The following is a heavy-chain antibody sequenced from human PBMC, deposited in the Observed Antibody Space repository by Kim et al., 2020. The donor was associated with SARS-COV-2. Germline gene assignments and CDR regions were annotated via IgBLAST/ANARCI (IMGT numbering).Heavy chain of an antibody. Sequence: SETLSFTCPVSGGSISSYYWSWIRQPPGKGLEWIGYIYESVNTNYNPSLKSRVTISLNTSKNQFSLKLSSVTAADTAVYYCAREIFLYGSSWYDSWGQG. J-gene: IGHJ5*01. V-gene: IGHV4-59*01. CDR2: IYESVNT. D-gene: IGHD6-13*01. CDR3: AREIFLYGSSWYDS. CDR1: GGSISSYY.